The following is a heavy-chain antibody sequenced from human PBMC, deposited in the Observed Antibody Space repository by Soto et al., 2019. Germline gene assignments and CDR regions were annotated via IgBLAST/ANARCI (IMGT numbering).Heavy chain of an antibody. V-gene: IGHV3-23*01. D-gene: IGHD3-10*01. CDR2: ISGSGGST. CDR1: GFTFSSYA. Sequence: GGSLRLSCAASGFTFSSYAMSWVRQAPGKGLEWVSAISGSGGSTYYADSVKGRFTISRDNSKNTLYLQMNSLRAEDTAVYYCAKPEGDYYGSGSSYYYMDVWGKGTTVTVSS. J-gene: IGHJ6*03. CDR3: AKPEGDYYGSGSSYYYMDV.